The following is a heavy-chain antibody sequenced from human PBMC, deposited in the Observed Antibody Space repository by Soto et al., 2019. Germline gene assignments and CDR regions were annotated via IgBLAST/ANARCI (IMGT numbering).Heavy chain of an antibody. CDR1: GFTFSSYN. J-gene: IGHJ4*02. Sequence: GGSLRLSCAASGFTFSSYNMHWVRQATGKGLEWVSAIGTAGDTYYPGSVKGRFTISRENAKNSLYLQMNSLRAEDTAVYYCGRDHSGGSFRPTHYFDYWGQGTLVTVSS. D-gene: IGHD2-15*01. CDR2: IGTAGDT. V-gene: IGHV3-13*01. CDR3: GRDHSGGSFRPTHYFDY.